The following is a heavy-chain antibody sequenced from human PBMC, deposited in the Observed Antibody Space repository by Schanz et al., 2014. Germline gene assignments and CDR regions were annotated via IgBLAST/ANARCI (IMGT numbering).Heavy chain of an antibody. V-gene: IGHV3-66*01. Sequence: EVQLVESGGGLVQPGGSLRLSCAASGFTFSTYCMSWVRQAPGKGLECVSIIYSDGSTYYVDSVKGRFIISRDNSKNTVYLQMNSLRAEDTAVYYCARDPGGTKTHGLWGQGTLVTVSS. CDR3: ARDPGGTKTHGL. CDR1: GFTFSTYC. J-gene: IGHJ4*02. D-gene: IGHD2-15*01. CDR2: IYSDGST.